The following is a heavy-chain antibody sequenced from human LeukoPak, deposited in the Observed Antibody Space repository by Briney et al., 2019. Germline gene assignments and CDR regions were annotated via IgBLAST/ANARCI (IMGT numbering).Heavy chain of an antibody. CDR1: GFTFSSHW. Sequence: PGGSLRLSCAASGFTFSSHWMYWVRQAPGKGLVWVSRISIDESSTTYADSVKGRFTISRDNAKNTLYLQMNSLRAEDTAVYYCATAPDFWSGYLQHWGQGTLVTVSS. D-gene: IGHD3-3*01. CDR2: ISIDESST. CDR3: ATAPDFWSGYLQH. J-gene: IGHJ1*01. V-gene: IGHV3-74*01.